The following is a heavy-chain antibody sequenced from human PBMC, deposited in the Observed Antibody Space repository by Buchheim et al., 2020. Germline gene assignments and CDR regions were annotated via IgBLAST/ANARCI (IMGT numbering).Heavy chain of an antibody. CDR2: INTDNGDT. CDR3: ARDVSGDYDT. Sequence: VQLVQSGPEVKEPGASVNVSCKTSGYTFSSNGVAWVRQAPGQGLEWMGWINTDNGDTTYAHNLQGRLPMTKDASTTTVYMELRSLRSDDTAVYYCARDVSGDYDTWGQGTL. D-gene: IGHD7-27*01. CDR1: GYTFSSNG. V-gene: IGHV1-18*01. J-gene: IGHJ5*02.